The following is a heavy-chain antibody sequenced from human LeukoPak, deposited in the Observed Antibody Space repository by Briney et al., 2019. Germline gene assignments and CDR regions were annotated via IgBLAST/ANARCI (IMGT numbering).Heavy chain of an antibody. J-gene: IGHJ4*02. CDR1: GFTFSNYV. Sequence: GGSLRFSCAVSGFTFSNYVMSWVRQAPGKGLEWVSGISGSGDSTYYADSVKGRFTISRDNSKNTLYLQMNSLRVEDTAAYYCAKVRAPSGWFNSDYWGQGTLVTVSS. CDR3: AKVRAPSGWFNSDY. D-gene: IGHD6-19*01. CDR2: ISGSGDST. V-gene: IGHV3-23*01.